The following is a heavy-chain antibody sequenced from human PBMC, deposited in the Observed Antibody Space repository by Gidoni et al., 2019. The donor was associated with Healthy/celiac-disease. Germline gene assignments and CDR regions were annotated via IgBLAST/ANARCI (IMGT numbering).Heavy chain of an antibody. CDR2: IYYSGSP. J-gene: IGHJ4*02. Sequence: QVQLQESGPGLVKPSQTLSLTCTVSAGSISSGGYYWSWIRQHPGKGLEWIGYIYYSGSPYYNPSLKSRVTISVDTSKNQFSLKLSSVTAADTAVYYCARARYSSSPNFDYWGQGTLVTVSS. V-gene: IGHV4-31*03. CDR1: AGSISSGGYY. CDR3: ARARYSSSPNFDY. D-gene: IGHD6-6*01.